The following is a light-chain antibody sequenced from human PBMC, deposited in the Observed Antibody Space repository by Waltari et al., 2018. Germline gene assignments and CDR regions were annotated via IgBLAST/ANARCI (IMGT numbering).Light chain of an antibody. V-gene: IGKV1-NL1*01. Sequence: DIQMTQSPSSLSASVGDTLTITCRASQDIGTSLAWYQQKPGEAPKLLVFVASRLQGGVPSRFSGNGSGTDFSLTIRSRQPEDFATYYCQEFYGSLSRTFGGGTKVDIK. CDR3: QEFYGSLSRT. CDR1: QDIGTS. J-gene: IGKJ4*01. CDR2: VAS.